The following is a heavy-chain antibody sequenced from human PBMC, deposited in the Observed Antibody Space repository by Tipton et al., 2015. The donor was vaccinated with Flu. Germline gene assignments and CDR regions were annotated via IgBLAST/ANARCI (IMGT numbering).Heavy chain of an antibody. D-gene: IGHD6-6*01. Sequence: SLRLSCAASGFTVSSNYMSWVRQAPGKGLEWVSVIYSGGSTYYADSVKGRFTISRDNSKNTLYLQMNSLRAEDTAVYYCAKGDSSSSGGDYYYYGMDVWGQGTTVTVSS. CDR1: GFTVSSNY. J-gene: IGHJ6*02. CDR3: AKGDSSSSGGDYYYYGMDV. CDR2: IYSGGST. V-gene: IGHV3-66*01.